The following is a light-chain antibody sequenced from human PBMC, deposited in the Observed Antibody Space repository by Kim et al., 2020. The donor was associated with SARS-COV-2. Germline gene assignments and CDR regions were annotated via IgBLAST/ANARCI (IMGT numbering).Light chain of an antibody. CDR3: SSYTTSLTRV. CDR2: DVT. Sequence: GQSITLSCPGTSSDIGAYNYVSWYQQHPGKAPKLIIYDVTYRPSGVSSRFSGSKSYNTASLTIFGLQLEDEADYYCSSYTTSLTRVFGTGTKVTVL. CDR1: SSDIGAYNY. V-gene: IGLV2-14*03. J-gene: IGLJ1*01.